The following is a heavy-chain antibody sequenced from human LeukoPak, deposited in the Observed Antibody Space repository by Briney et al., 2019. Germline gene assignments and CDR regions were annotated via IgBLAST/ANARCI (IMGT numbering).Heavy chain of an antibody. V-gene: IGHV1-69*05. CDR3: AMRLRYYDILTGYHN. J-gene: IGHJ4*02. Sequence: SVKVSCKASGGTFSSYAISWVRQAPGQGLEWMGEIIPMFGTTTYAQKFQGRVTITTDESTGTAYMELSSLRSEDTAVYYCAMRLRYYDILTGYHNWGQGTLVTVSS. CDR1: GGTFSSYA. D-gene: IGHD3-9*01. CDR2: IIPMFGTT.